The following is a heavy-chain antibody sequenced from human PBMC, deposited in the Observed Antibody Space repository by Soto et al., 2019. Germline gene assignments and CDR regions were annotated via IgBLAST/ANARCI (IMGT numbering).Heavy chain of an antibody. CDR1: GGTFSSYA. CDR2: IIPIFGTA. V-gene: IGHV1-69*01. CDR3: AREALGYCSSTSCYGYDP. J-gene: IGHJ5*02. D-gene: IGHD2-2*01. Sequence: QVQLVQSGAEVKKPGSSVKVSCKASGGTFSSYAISWLRQAPGQGLEWMGGIIPIFGTANYAQKFQGRVTITADDSMSTAYMELSSLRSEDTAVYYCAREALGYCSSTSCYGYDPWGQGTLVTVSS.